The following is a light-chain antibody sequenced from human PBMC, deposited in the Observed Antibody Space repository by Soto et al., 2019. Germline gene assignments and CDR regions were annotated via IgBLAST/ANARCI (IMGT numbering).Light chain of an antibody. V-gene: IGKV3-15*01. CDR2: GAS. CDR1: QSVSSN. Sequence: EIVMTQSPATLSVSPGERATLSCRASQSVSSNLAWYQQKPGQAPRLLIYGASTRATGIPARFSGSGSGTEFPLTISRLQSEDFAVYYCQLYNNWPLTFGGGTKVEIK. CDR3: QLYNNWPLT. J-gene: IGKJ4*01.